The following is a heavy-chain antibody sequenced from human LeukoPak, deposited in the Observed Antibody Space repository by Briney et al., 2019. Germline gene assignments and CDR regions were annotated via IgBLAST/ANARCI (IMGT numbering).Heavy chain of an antibody. Sequence: GASVKVSCKASGYTFTNYGITWVRQAPGQGLEWMGWISGYQGSTKYAQNFQGRVTMTIDTSTSTAYLELRSLRSDDTAIYFCARRDLGTINVGPFNYWGKGTLVAVSS. V-gene: IGHV1-18*01. J-gene: IGHJ4*02. CDR1: GYTFTNYG. CDR2: ISGYQGST. D-gene: IGHD5-24*01. CDR3: ARRDLGTINVGPFNY.